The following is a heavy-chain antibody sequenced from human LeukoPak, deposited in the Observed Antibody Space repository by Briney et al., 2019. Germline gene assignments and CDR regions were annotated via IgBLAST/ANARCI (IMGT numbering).Heavy chain of an antibody. CDR3: ARDQEGFDY. Sequence: ASVKVSCKASGYTFISNYIHWVRQAPGQGLEWMGMIYPRDGSTSYAQKFQGRVTVTRDTSTSIVHMELSGLRSEDTAVYYCARDQEGFDYWGQGTLVTVSS. CDR2: IYPRDGST. V-gene: IGHV1-46*01. CDR1: GYTFISNY. J-gene: IGHJ4*02.